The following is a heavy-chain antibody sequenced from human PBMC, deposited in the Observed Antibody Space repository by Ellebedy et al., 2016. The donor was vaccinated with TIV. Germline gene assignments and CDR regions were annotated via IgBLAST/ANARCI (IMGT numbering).Heavy chain of an antibody. J-gene: IGHJ5*02. CDR1: GGSINYYY. CDR2: IYYTGST. D-gene: IGHD3-22*01. CDR3: ATENYEEFYP. V-gene: IGHV4-59*01. Sequence: SETLSLTCSVSGGSINYYYWSWIRQPPGKGLEWIGYIYYTGSTNYNPSLKSRVTISVDTSKNQFSLKLSSVTAADTAVYYCATENYEEFYPWGQGTPVTVSS.